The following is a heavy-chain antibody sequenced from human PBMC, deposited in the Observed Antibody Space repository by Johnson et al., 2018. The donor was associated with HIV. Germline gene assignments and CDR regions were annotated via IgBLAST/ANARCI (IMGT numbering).Heavy chain of an antibody. Sequence: VQLVESGGGVARPGGSLRLSCAASGFNFDDYGMSWVRQAPGKGLEWVSGINWNGGRTGYADSVKGRFTISRANAKNTLYVQMNSLRAEDTAVYYCAKSTQANILRESGPYGAFDIWGQGTMVTVSS. CDR1: GFNFDDYG. V-gene: IGHV3-20*04. CDR2: INWNGGRT. J-gene: IGHJ3*02. D-gene: IGHD3-10*01. CDR3: AKSTQANILRESGPYGAFDI.